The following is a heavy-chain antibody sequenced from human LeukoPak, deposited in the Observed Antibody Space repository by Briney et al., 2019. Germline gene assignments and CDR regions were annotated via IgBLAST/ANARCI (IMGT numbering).Heavy chain of an antibody. CDR1: GASIRSQKW. Sequence: PSGTLSLTCAVSGASIRSQKWWTWVRQPPGKGLEWIGEIFHSGSTTYNPSLESRVTISIDKSKNQFSLKLSSVTAADTAVYYCARSPGPLWFGELGYWGQGTLVTVSS. CDR2: IFHSGST. D-gene: IGHD3-10*01. V-gene: IGHV4-4*02. J-gene: IGHJ4*02. CDR3: ARSPGPLWFGELGY.